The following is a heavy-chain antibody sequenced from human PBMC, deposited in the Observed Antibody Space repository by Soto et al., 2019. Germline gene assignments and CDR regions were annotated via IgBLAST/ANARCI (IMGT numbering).Heavy chain of an antibody. CDR2: ISGSGGST. CDR3: ANRYYDFWSGYSYYFDY. CDR1: GFTFSSYA. J-gene: IGHJ4*02. Sequence: GESLKISCAASGFTFSSYAMSWVRQAPGKGLEWVSAISGSGGSTYYADSVKGRFTISRDNSKNTLYLQMNSLRAEDTAVYYCANRYYDFWSGYSYYFDYWGQGTLVTVSS. D-gene: IGHD3-3*01. V-gene: IGHV3-23*01.